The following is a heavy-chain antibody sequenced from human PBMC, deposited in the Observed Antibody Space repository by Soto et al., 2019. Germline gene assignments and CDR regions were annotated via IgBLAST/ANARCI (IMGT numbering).Heavy chain of an antibody. CDR3: ARDRAHGFDI. V-gene: IGHV1-18*01. J-gene: IGHJ3*02. Sequence: ASVKVSCKASGYTFTSNGISWVRQAPGQGLEWMGWISADKGNTNYAQKVQGRVTMTRDTSTGTVYMELRSLRSEDTAVYFCARDRAHGFDIWGQGTMVTVSS. CDR2: ISADKGNT. CDR1: GYTFTSNG.